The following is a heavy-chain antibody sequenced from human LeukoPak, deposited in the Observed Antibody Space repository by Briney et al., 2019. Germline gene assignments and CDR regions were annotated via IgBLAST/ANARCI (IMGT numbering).Heavy chain of an antibody. D-gene: IGHD1-20*01. CDR1: GFTFSSYS. V-gene: IGHV3-48*01. CDR2: ISSGSRTI. CDR3: ARESITGHRDFDY. Sequence: GGSLRLSCAASGFTFSSYSMNWARQAPGKGLEWVSYISSGSRTIYYADSVKGRFTMSRDNAKNSLYLQMNSLRAEDTAVYYCARESITGHRDFDYWGQGTLVTVSS. J-gene: IGHJ4*02.